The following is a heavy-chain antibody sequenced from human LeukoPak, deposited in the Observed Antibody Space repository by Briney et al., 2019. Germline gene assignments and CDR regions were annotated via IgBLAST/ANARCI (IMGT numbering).Heavy chain of an antibody. CDR3: AKGYSYGMYFFDY. Sequence: GRSLRLSCAASGFTFSYYGMHWVRQAPGKGLEWVAIISYDGSIKYYADSVKGRFTISRDNSKNTLYLQMNSLRAEDSAVYYCAKGYSYGMYFFDYWGQGTLVTVSS. V-gene: IGHV3-30*18. CDR2: ISYDGSIK. J-gene: IGHJ4*02. CDR1: GFTFSYYG. D-gene: IGHD5-18*01.